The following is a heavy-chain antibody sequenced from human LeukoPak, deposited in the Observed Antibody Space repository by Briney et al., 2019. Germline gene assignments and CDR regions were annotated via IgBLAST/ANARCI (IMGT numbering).Heavy chain of an antibody. CDR2: TWFDGINK. CDR3: AREKDSYCDY. Sequence: GGSLRLSCAASGFIFSNYGMHWVRQAPGKGMEWVATTWFDGINKYYADSVKGRFTISRENSKNSLYLKMKSVRGGDTAVNDCAREKDSYCDYWGQGTLVTVSS. CDR1: GFIFSNYG. J-gene: IGHJ4*02. V-gene: IGHV3-33*01.